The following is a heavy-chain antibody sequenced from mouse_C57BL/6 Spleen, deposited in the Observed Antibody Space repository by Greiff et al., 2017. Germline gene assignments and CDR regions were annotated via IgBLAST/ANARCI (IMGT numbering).Heavy chain of an antibody. CDR3: ASAYYSNYLYVDY. J-gene: IGHJ2*01. D-gene: IGHD2-5*01. CDR1: GYTFTDYY. CDR2: INPYNGGT. Sequence: VQLQQSGPVLVKPGASVKMSCKASGYTFTDYYMNWVKQSHGKSLEWIGVINPYNGGTSYNQKFKGKATLTVDKSSSTAYMELNSLTSEDSAVYYCASAYYSNYLYVDYWGQGTTRTVSS. V-gene: IGHV1-19*01.